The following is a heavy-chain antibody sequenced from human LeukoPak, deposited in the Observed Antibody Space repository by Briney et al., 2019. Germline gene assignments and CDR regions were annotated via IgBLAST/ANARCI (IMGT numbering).Heavy chain of an antibody. D-gene: IGHD2-21*02. CDR3: ARGPFMGSPRVTPTCDY. V-gene: IGHV1-18*01. J-gene: IGHJ4*02. CDR1: GYTLNNHG. Sequence: SVNHSCKPSGYTLNNHGISWVRQAAGHGLEWVGWISGYNGNTDYGQMIKGRVTMTADTSTSTAYIKPRSLRCGDTAVYYCARGPFMGSPRVTPTCDYWGQGTLVTVSS. CDR2: ISGYNGNT.